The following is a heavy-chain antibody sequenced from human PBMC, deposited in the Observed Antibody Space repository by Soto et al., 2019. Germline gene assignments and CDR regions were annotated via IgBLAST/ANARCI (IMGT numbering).Heavy chain of an antibody. J-gene: IGHJ5*02. CDR2: IYNSGTT. Sequence: QVQLQESGPGLVKPSETLSLTCTVSGGSITRGGYYWSWIRQHPGKGLEWIGYIYNSGTTYYNPSLKSRVNISVDSSKNQFSLKLTSVTAADTAVYYCARDPAPWGQGTLVTVSS. CDR1: GGSITRGGYY. V-gene: IGHV4-31*03. CDR3: ARDPAP.